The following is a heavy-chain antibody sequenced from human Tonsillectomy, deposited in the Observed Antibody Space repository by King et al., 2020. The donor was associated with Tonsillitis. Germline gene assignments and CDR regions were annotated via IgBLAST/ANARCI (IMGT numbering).Heavy chain of an antibody. CDR1: GGYIRSSGSY. Sequence: LQLQESGPGLVKPSETLSLTCTVSGGYIRSSGSYWGWIRQPPGKGLEWIGTFSYSGSTYYNPSLKSRVTISVDTSKNQFSLRLSSVTAADTALYYCAKPSIAVAGRGWFDPWGQGTLVTVSS. CDR2: FSYSGST. CDR3: AKPSIAVAGRGWFDP. D-gene: IGHD6-19*01. J-gene: IGHJ5*02. V-gene: IGHV4-39*01.